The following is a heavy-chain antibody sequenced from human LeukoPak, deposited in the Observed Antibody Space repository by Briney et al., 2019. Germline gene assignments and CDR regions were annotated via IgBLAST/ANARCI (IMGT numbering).Heavy chain of an antibody. CDR2: ISGSGGST. V-gene: IGHV3-23*01. CDR1: GLTFSSYA. J-gene: IGHJ4*02. Sequence: PGGSLRLSCAASGLTFSSYAMSWVRQAPGKGLEWVSAISGSGGSTYYADSVKGRFTISRDDSKNTLYLQMNSLRAEDTAVYYCAKDLLGAKDYWGQGTLVTVSS. D-gene: IGHD1-26*01. CDR3: AKDLLGAKDY.